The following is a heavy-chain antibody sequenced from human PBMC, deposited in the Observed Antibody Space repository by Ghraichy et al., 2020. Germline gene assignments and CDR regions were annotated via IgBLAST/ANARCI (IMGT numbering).Heavy chain of an antibody. V-gene: IGHV3-30*04. CDR2: ISSDGSHI. D-gene: IGHD3-10*01. CDR3: ARSLVRGFWYFDL. CDR1: GFTFSSFA. J-gene: IGHJ2*01. Sequence: WGSLRLSCAASGFTFSSFAIHWVRQTPGKGLEWVAVISSDGSHIYYADSATGRFTISRDNSKNALYLQMNSLRAEDTAMYSCARSLVRGFWYFDLWGRGTLVTVSS.